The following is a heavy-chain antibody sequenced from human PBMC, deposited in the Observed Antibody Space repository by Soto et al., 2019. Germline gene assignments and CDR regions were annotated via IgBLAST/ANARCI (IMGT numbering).Heavy chain of an antibody. V-gene: IGHV1-18*01. CDR1: GYTLNTYG. J-gene: IGHJ4*02. CDR2: ISANNDHT. CDR3: RRGTNFDY. Sequence: QVQLVQSGAEVKKPGASVKVSCKASGYTLNTYGITWVRQAPGQGLEWMGWISANNDHTNYPQKLQGRVTITTDTTTSTAYIELRRLTSAHTAVHRCRRGTNFDYWGQGTLVTASS.